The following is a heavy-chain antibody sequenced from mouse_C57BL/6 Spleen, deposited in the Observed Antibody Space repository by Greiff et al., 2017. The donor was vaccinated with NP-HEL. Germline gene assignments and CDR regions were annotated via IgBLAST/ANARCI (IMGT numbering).Heavy chain of an antibody. Sequence: QVQLKESGAELVRPGSSVKLSCKASGYTFTSYWMHWVKQRPIQGLEWIGNIDPSDSETHYNQKFKDKATLTVDKSSSTAYMQLSSLTSEDSAVYYCARADYSNYERFAYWGQGTLVTVSA. V-gene: IGHV1-52*01. D-gene: IGHD2-5*01. CDR3: ARADYSNYERFAY. J-gene: IGHJ3*01. CDR1: GYTFTSYW. CDR2: IDPSDSET.